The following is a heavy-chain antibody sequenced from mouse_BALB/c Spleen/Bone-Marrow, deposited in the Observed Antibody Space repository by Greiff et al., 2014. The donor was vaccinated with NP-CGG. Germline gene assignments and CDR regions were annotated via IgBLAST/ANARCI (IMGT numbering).Heavy chain of an antibody. CDR3: ARDSFLITRALDY. J-gene: IGHJ4*01. CDR2: IWGDGST. D-gene: IGHD2-4*01. Sequence: QVQLQQSGPGLVAPSRSLSITCTVSGFSLTGYGVSWVRQPPGKGLEWLGMIWGDGSTDYNSALKSRLSINKDNSKSQVFLKMNSLQTDDTARYYCARDSFLITRALDYWGQGTSVTVSS. V-gene: IGHV2-6-7*01. CDR1: GFSLTGYG.